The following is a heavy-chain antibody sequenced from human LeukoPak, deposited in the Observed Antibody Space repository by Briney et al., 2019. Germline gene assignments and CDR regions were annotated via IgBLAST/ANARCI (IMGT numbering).Heavy chain of an antibody. J-gene: IGHJ4*02. V-gene: IGHV3-23*01. CDR3: AKDRADSNTYFTGVH. Sequence: GGSLRLSCAASGFTFSTYGMSWVRQAPGKGLEWVSAIRGSGSRTYYADSVKGRFTISRDNSKNTLSLQMNSLRAEDTAVYYCAKDRADSNTYFTGVHGGQGTLVTVSS. CDR2: IRGSGSRT. CDR1: GFTFSTYG. D-gene: IGHD2/OR15-2a*01.